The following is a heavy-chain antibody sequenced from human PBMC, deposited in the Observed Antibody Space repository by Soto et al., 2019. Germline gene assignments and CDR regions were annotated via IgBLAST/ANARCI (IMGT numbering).Heavy chain of an antibody. CDR3: ARVTLEDWFDP. D-gene: IGHD1-1*01. CDR1: CGSISSGGDS. CDR2: IYHSGST. J-gene: IGHJ5*02. Sequence: PSETLSLTWAVSCGSISSGGDSWSWIRQPPGKGLEWIGYIYHSGSTYYNPSLKSRVTISVDRSKNQFSLKLSSVTAADTAVYYCARVTLEDWFDPWGQGTLVTVSS. V-gene: IGHV4-30-2*01.